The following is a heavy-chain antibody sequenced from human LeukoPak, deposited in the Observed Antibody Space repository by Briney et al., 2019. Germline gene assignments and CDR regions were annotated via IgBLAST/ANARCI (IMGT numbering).Heavy chain of an antibody. J-gene: IGHJ5*02. CDR2: IIPIFGTA. D-gene: IGHD3-22*01. Sequence: GSSVKVSCKASGGTFSSYAISWVRQAPGQGLEWTGRIIPIFGTANYAQKFQGRVTITTDESTSTAYMELSSLRSEDTAVYYCARESLAPYDSSGYYYGDNWFDPWGQGTLVTVSS. CDR3: ARESLAPYDSSGYYYGDNWFDP. V-gene: IGHV1-69*05. CDR1: GGTFSSYA.